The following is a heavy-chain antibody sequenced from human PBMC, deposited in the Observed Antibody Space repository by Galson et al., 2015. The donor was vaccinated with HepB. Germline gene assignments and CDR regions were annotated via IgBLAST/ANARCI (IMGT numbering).Heavy chain of an antibody. V-gene: IGHV4-39*01. CDR2: VYYSGVT. D-gene: IGHD3-16*02. Sequence: LSLTCTVSGGSTSSSSYYWNWIRQSPGKGLEWIGSVYYSGVTYYTPSLKSRVTISVDASKNAFSLRVSPVTAADTALYYCARALGGSYFYGMDVWGQGTTVAVSS. J-gene: IGHJ6*02. CDR1: GGSTSSSSYY. CDR3: ARALGGSYFYGMDV.